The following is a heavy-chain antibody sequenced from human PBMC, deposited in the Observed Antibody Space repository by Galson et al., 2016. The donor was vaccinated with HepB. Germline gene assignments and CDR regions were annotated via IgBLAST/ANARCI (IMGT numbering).Heavy chain of an antibody. Sequence: LSLTCTVSDDSISNYYWNWIRQPPGKGLEWIGYIHYSGSSKCNPPLKSRVTMSVDTSKNQFSLRLSSVTAADTAVYYCARWGPYSERPAYDIWGQGTMVTVSS. J-gene: IGHJ3*02. D-gene: IGHD3-16*01. CDR3: ARWGPYSERPAYDI. CDR2: IHYSGSS. CDR1: DDSISNYY. V-gene: IGHV4-59*01.